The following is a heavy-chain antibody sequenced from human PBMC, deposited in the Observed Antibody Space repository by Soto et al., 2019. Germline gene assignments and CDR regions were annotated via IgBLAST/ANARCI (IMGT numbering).Heavy chain of an antibody. CDR1: GFTVSSNY. Sequence: EVQLVESGGGLIQPGGSLRLSCAASGFTVSSNYMSWVRQAPGKGLEWVSVTYSGGSTYYADSVKGRFTISRDNSKNTLYLQMNSLRAEDTAMYYGARARDTSMVNFDYWGQGTLVTVSS. V-gene: IGHV3-53*01. CDR2: TYSGGST. D-gene: IGHD5-18*01. CDR3: ARARDTSMVNFDY. J-gene: IGHJ4*02.